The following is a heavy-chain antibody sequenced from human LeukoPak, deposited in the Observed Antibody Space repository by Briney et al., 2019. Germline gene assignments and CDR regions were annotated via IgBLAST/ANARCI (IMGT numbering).Heavy chain of an antibody. V-gene: IGHV4-34*01. CDR1: GGSFSGYY. CDR3: ARGSSWGFVPREFDY. D-gene: IGHD7-27*01. CDR2: INHSGST. Sequence: SQTLSLTCAVYGGSFSGYYWSWIRQPPGKGLEWIGEINHSGSTNYNPSLKSRVTISVDTSKNQFSLHLSSVTPADTAVYYCARGSSWGFVPREFDYWGQGTLLSVSS. J-gene: IGHJ4*02.